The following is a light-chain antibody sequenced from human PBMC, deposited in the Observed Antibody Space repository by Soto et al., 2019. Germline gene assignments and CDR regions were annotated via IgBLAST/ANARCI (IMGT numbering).Light chain of an antibody. J-gene: IGKJ1*01. CDR2: GAS. Sequence: EIVLTQSPGSLSLSPGERATLSCRASQSVSSTFFAWYQLTPGQAPRLLIYGASNRATGIPDRFSGSGSGTDFTLTISRLEREDFAVYYCQQYASSVTFGQGTKVEIK. CDR1: QSVSSTF. V-gene: IGKV3-20*01. CDR3: QQYASSVT.